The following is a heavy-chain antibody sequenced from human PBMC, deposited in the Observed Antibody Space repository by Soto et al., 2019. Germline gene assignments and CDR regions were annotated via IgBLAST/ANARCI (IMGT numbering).Heavy chain of an antibody. J-gene: IGHJ5*02. CDR1: GGSFSGYY. V-gene: IGHV4-34*01. CDR3: ARGSMDGDYVRYNWFDP. CDR2: INHSGST. Sequence: SETLSLTCAVYGGSFSGYYWSWIRQPPGKGLEWIGEINHSGSTNCNPSLKSRVTISVDTSKNQFSLKLSSVTAADTAVYYCARGSMDGDYVRYNWFDPWGQGTLVTVSS. D-gene: IGHD4-17*01.